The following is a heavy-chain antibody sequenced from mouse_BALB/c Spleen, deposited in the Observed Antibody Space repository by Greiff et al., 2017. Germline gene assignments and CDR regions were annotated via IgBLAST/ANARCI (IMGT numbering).Heavy chain of an antibody. D-gene: IGHD2-4*01. CDR2: IWWNDDK. CDR3: AYYDYDGFAY. CDR1: GFSLSTSGMS. V-gene: IGHV8-8*01. Sequence: QVTLKESGPGILQPSQTLSLTCSFSGFSLSTSGMSVGWIRQPSGKGLEWLAHIWWNDDKYYNPALKSRLTISKDTSNNQVFLKIASVVTADTATYYCAYYDYDGFAYWGQGTLVTVSA. J-gene: IGHJ3*01.